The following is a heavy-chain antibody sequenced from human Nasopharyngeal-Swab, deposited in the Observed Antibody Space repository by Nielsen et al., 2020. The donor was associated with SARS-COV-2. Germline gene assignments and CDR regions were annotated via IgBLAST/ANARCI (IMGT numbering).Heavy chain of an antibody. CDR3: TRLTYYYDSFSGG. V-gene: IGHV3-74*01. D-gene: IGHD3-22*01. CDR1: GFTFGNYW. Sequence: GGSLRLSCVASGFTFGNYWMHWVRQVPGKGLVWVSHINADGSSTTYADSVKGRFTISRDNAKNTLFLQMDNLRAEDTAVYYCTRLTYYYDSFSGGWGQGTLVTVSS. CDR2: INADGSST. J-gene: IGHJ4*02.